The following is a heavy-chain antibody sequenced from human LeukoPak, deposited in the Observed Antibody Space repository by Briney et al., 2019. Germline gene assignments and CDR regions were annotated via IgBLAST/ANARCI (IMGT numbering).Heavy chain of an antibody. D-gene: IGHD3-16*01. CDR1: GFTFSSYA. V-gene: IGHV3-23*01. Sequence: GGSLRLSCAASGFTFSSYAMSWVRQAPGKGLGWVSAISGSGGSTYYADSVKGRFTISRDNAKNSLYLQMNSLRAEDTAVYYCAGMITDYFDYWGQGTLVTVSS. J-gene: IGHJ4*02. CDR2: ISGSGGST. CDR3: AGMITDYFDY.